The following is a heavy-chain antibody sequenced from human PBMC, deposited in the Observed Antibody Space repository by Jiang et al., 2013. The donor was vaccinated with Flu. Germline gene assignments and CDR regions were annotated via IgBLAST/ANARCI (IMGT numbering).Heavy chain of an antibody. D-gene: IGHD3-22*01. CDR3: ARSSGPFYYYYMDV. CDR2: MRYDGSNK. J-gene: IGHJ6*03. Sequence: VQLLESGGGVVQPGGSLRLSCVASDFSFSSSGMHWVRQAPGRGLEWVVFMRYDGSNKYYADAVRGRFTISRDNSKNTLYLQMNSLRSEDTAVYYCARSSGPFYYYYMDVWGKGTTVTVSS. CDR1: DFSFSSSG. V-gene: IGHV3-30*02.